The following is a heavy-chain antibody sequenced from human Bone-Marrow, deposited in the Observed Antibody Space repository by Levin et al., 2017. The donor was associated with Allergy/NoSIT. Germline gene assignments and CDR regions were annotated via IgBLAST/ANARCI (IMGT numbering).Heavy chain of an antibody. D-gene: IGHD1-26*01. Sequence: SGPTLVKPTQTLTLTCAFSGFSLGTPGVSVGWIRQPPGKALEWLALIDWDDEKRYSPSLRTRLTITKDTSKTEILLTMTHMDPVDTATYFCAHAQMRESFDYWGQGILVTVSS. CDR1: GFSLGTPGVS. V-gene: IGHV2-5*02. CDR2: IDWDDEK. J-gene: IGHJ4*02. CDR3: AHAQMRESFDY.